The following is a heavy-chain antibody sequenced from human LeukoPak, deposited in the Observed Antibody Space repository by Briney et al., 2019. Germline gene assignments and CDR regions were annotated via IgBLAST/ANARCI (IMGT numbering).Heavy chain of an antibody. CDR2: ISSSSSTI. J-gene: IGHJ4*02. D-gene: IGHD6-6*01. V-gene: IGHV3-48*01. Sequence: GGSLRLSCAASGFTFSSYSMNWVRQAPGKGLEWVSYISSSSSTIYYADSVKGRFTISRDNAKNSLYLQMNSLRAEDTAVYYCARVLGSSRAYFDYWGQGTLVTVSS. CDR3: ARVLGSSRAYFDY. CDR1: GFTFSSYS.